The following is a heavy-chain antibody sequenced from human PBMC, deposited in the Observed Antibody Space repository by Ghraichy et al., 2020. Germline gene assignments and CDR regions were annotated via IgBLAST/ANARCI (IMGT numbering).Heavy chain of an antibody. V-gene: IGHV3-33*01. CDR2: IWYDGSNK. CDR1: GFSFSSYA. CDR3: ARVRGCSGGICSSGWVDP. J-gene: IGHJ5*02. Sequence: GGSLRLSCAASGFSFSSYAMYWVRQAPGKGLEWMALIWYDGSNKYHADSVKGRFTISRDNSKNTLYLQMNSLRVDDTAVYYCARVRGCSGGICSSGWVDPWGQGTLVTVSS. D-gene: IGHD2-15*01.